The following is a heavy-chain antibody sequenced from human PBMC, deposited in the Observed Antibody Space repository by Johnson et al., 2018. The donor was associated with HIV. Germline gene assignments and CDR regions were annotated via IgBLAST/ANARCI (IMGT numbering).Heavy chain of an antibody. CDR1: GFSFSDHF. V-gene: IGHV3-72*01. D-gene: IGHD3-22*01. J-gene: IGHJ3*02. Sequence: VQLVESGGGLVQPGGSLRLSCVGSGFSFSDHFMDWVRQAPGKGLEWVGRIRNKPSSYSTEYAASVKGRFTVPRDDSENTAYLQMNSLKSKDTAVCYCTRTDDMYNYDIGGYVDAFDIWGQGTTVTVSS. CDR2: IRNKPSSYST. CDR3: TRTDDMYNYDIGGYVDAFDI.